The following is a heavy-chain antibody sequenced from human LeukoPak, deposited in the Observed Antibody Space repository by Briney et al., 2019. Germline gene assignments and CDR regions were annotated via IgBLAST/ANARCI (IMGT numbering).Heavy chain of an antibody. CDR1: GFTFSSYA. V-gene: IGHV3-30-3*01. CDR2: ISYDGSNK. Sequence: PGRSLRLSCAASGFTFSSYAMHWVRQAPGKGLEWVAVISYDGSNKYYADSVKGRFTISRDNSKNTLYLQMNSLRAEDTAVYYCAREGIAAFDYWGQGTLVAVSS. CDR3: AREGIAAFDY. J-gene: IGHJ4*02. D-gene: IGHD6-13*01.